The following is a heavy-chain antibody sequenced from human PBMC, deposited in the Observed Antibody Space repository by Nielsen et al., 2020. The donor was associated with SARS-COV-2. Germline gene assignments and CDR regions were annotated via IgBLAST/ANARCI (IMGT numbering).Heavy chain of an antibody. CDR2: ISGSGGST. J-gene: IGHJ4*02. V-gene: IGHV3-23*01. CDR3: ARDVGIHSGYERLDY. Sequence: GGSLRLSCAASGFTFSSYAMSWVRQAPGKGLEWVSAISGSGGSTYYADSVKGRFTISRDNAKNSLYLQMNSLRAEDTAVYYCARDVGIHSGYERLDYWGQGTLVTVSS. D-gene: IGHD5-12*01. CDR1: GFTFSSYA.